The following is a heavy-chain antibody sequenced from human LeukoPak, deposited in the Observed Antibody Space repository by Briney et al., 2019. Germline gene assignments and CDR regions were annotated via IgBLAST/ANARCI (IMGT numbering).Heavy chain of an antibody. Sequence: RGSLRLSCAASGFTFSSYAMSWVRQAPGKGLEWVSAISGSGGSTYYADSVKGRFTISRDNSKDTLYLQMNNLRAEDTAVYYCAKRNSRYQLEYWGQGTLVTVSS. V-gene: IGHV3-23*01. CDR2: ISGSGGST. J-gene: IGHJ4*02. D-gene: IGHD6-6*01. CDR1: GFTFSSYA. CDR3: AKRNSRYQLEY.